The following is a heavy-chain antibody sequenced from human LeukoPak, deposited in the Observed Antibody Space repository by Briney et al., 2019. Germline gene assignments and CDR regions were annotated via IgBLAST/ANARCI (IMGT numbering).Heavy chain of an antibody. CDR1: GFTFSSYE. CDR3: ARDASPSPVAGTNYFDY. D-gene: IGHD6-19*01. CDR2: ISSSGSTI. J-gene: IGHJ4*02. Sequence: GRSLRLSCAASGFTFSSYEMNWVRQAPGKGLEWVSYISSSGSTIYYADSVKGRFTISRDNAKNSLYLQMNSLRAEDTAVYYCARDASPSPVAGTNYFDYWGQGTLVTVSS. V-gene: IGHV3-48*03.